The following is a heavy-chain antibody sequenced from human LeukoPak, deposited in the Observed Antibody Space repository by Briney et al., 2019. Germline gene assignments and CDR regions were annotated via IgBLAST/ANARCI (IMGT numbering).Heavy chain of an antibody. CDR3: AKSPIYTPTGYYFDY. D-gene: IGHD4-17*01. CDR2: IRYDGSNK. CDR1: GFTFSSYG. Sequence: PGGSLRLSCAASGFTFSSYGMHWVRQAPGKGLEWVAFIRYDGSNKYYADSVKGRFTISRDNSKNTLYLQMNSLRAEDTAVYYCAKSPIYTPTGYYFDYWGQGTLVTVSS. J-gene: IGHJ4*02. V-gene: IGHV3-30*02.